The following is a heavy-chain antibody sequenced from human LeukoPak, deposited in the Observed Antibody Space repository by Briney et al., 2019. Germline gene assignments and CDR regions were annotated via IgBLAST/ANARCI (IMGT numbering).Heavy chain of an antibody. CDR1: GYTFTGYY. CDR2: TNLNSGGT. V-gene: IGHV1-2*02. J-gene: IGHJ4*02. D-gene: IGHD2-2*01. CDR3: ARDDIYCSSTSCLTDY. Sequence: SVKLSCKASGYTFTGYYMHWVRQAPGPGFGWMGWTNLNSGGTNYAQKFQGRDTMNRDTSISTGYMELSRLRPHGTAVYYSARDDIYCSSTSCLTDYWGQGTLVTVSS.